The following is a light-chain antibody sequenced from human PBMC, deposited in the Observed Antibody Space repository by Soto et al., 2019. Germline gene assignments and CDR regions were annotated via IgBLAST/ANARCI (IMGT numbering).Light chain of an antibody. CDR3: QQYDDWPLT. Sequence: EVALTQSPATLSVSPGECATLSCRASQSVSTDLAWYQQKPGQTPRLLIHAVSTRATGTPARFSGSGSGTEFTLTISSLQSEGFAAYYCQQYDDWPLTFGGGTKVDIK. CDR1: QSVSTD. V-gene: IGKV3-15*01. J-gene: IGKJ4*01. CDR2: AVS.